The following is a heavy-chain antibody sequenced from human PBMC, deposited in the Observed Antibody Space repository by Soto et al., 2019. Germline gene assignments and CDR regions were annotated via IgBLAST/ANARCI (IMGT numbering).Heavy chain of an antibody. CDR1: GGFISSSNYY. V-gene: IGHV4-39*01. J-gene: IGHJ2*01. Sequence: SETLSLTCTVSGGFISSSNYYWGWLRQAPGKELEWIGSIFYSGSTYHSPSLKSRVTMSVDTSKTAFSLQMTYVTAADTAVYYCASYRLVSRYFDLWGRGTLVTVSS. D-gene: IGHD3-9*01. CDR3: ASYRLVSRYFDL. CDR2: IFYSGST.